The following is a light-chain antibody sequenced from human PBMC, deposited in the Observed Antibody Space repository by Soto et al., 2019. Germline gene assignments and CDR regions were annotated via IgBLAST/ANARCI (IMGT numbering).Light chain of an antibody. CDR3: QQSYITPWT. Sequence: DIQMTQSPSSLSASVGDRVTITSRASQRISSYLNWYQQKPGIAPKLLIYAASSLQSGDPSKFRGSGSGTDFTLTISSQQPVDFATYYCQQSYITPWTVGQGTKVEIK. J-gene: IGKJ1*01. CDR1: QRISSY. CDR2: AAS. V-gene: IGKV1-39*01.